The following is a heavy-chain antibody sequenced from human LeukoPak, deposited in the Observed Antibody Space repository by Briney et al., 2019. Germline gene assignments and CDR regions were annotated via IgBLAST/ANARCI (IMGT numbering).Heavy chain of an antibody. Sequence: SETLSLTCTVSGGSISIYYWSWIRQPPGKGLEWIGYIYYSGSTNYNPSLKSRVTISVDTSKNQFSLKLSSVTAADTAVYYCARVYYDFWSGYSTLEYFDYWGQGTLVTVSS. V-gene: IGHV4-59*01. CDR3: ARVYYDFWSGYSTLEYFDY. CDR1: GGSISIYY. D-gene: IGHD3-3*01. CDR2: IYYSGST. J-gene: IGHJ4*02.